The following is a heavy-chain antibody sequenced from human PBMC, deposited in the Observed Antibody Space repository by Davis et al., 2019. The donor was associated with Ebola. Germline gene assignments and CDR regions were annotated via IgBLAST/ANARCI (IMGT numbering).Heavy chain of an antibody. Sequence: GESLKISCAASGFTFSSHSMSWVRQAPGKGLEWISFISSTDNNSPIYYADSVKGRFTISRDNAKNSLYLQMNSLRAEDTAVYYCARRMVVVASDAFDIWGQGTMVTVSS. CDR1: GFTFSSHS. J-gene: IGHJ3*02. CDR3: ARRMVVVASDAFDI. CDR2: ISSTDNNSPI. V-gene: IGHV3-48*04. D-gene: IGHD3-22*01.